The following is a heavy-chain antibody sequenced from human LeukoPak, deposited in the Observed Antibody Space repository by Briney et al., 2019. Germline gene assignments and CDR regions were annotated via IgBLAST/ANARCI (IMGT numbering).Heavy chain of an antibody. D-gene: IGHD6-19*01. CDR2: IYYSGST. J-gene: IGHJ5*02. Sequence: SETLSLTCTVSGGSISSYYWSWIRKPPGKGLEWIGYIYYSGSTNYNPSLKSRVTISVDTSKNQFSLKLSSVTAADTAVYYCASLGYSSGWYSWFDPWGQGTLVTVSS. V-gene: IGHV4-59*01. CDR1: GGSISSYY. CDR3: ASLGYSSGWYSWFDP.